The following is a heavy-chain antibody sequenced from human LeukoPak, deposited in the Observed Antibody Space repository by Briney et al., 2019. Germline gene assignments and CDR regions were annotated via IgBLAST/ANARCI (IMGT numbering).Heavy chain of an antibody. J-gene: IGHJ4*02. Sequence: GESLQISCKGSGSSFTSYWIGWVRQLPGKGLEWMGIIYPGDSDTRYSPSFQGQVTISADKSISTAYLQWSSLKASDTAMYYYATSWYSYGPPEHWGQGTLVTVSS. D-gene: IGHD5-18*01. CDR2: IYPGDSDT. CDR3: ATSWYSYGPPEH. CDR1: GSSFTSYW. V-gene: IGHV5-51*01.